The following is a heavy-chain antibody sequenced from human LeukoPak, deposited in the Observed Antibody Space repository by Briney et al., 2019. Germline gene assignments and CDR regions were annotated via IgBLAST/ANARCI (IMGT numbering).Heavy chain of an antibody. CDR1: VYRFSSYG. D-gene: IGHD6-13*01. CDR3: AREKEYSSSLSAAY. J-gene: IGHJ4*02. Sequence: ASPRVSSKASVYRFSSYGIAWVRQGPRQGLEWMGWISAYNGDTNYAQKLQRRVTMTTDTSTSTAYMELRSLRSDDTAVYYCAREKEYSSSLSAAYWGQGTLVTVSS. CDR2: ISAYNGDT. V-gene: IGHV1-18*01.